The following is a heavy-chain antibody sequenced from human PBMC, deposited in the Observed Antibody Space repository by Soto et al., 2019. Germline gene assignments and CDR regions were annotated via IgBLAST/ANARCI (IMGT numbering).Heavy chain of an antibody. CDR1: GFTFSSYA. D-gene: IGHD6-13*01. Sequence: PGGSLRLSCAASGFTFSSYAMSWVRQAPGKGLEWVSAISGSGGSTYYADSVKGRFTISRDNSKNTLYLQMNSLRAEDTAVYYCAKSPGYSSSWYYFDYWGQGTLVTVAS. J-gene: IGHJ4*02. CDR3: AKSPGYSSSWYYFDY. CDR2: ISGSGGST. V-gene: IGHV3-23*01.